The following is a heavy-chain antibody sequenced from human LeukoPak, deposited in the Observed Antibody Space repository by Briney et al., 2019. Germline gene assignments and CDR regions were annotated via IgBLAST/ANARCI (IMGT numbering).Heavy chain of an antibody. CDR3: ARYGLTAALDF. V-gene: IGHV3-7*01. J-gene: IGHJ4*02. D-gene: IGHD2-21*02. CDR2: INPDGSEK. CDR1: GFTFSSSW. Sequence: PGGSLRLSCAASGFTFSSSWVSWVRQAPGKGLEWVANINPDGSEKFHVDSVKGRFTISRDNSKSSLSLQINSLRAEDTAVYYCARYGLTAALDFWGQGTLVTVSS.